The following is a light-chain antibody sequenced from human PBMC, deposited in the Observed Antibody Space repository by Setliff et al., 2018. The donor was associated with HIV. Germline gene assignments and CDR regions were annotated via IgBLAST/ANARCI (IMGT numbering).Light chain of an antibody. V-gene: IGLV2-23*02. CDR3: CSYAGSDTWI. CDR2: DVT. J-gene: IGLJ2*01. Sequence: QSVLTQPASVSGSPGQSITISCTGSSSDIGGYESVSWYQQHPGEVPKLMIYDVTKRPSGVSNRFSASKSANTASLTISGLQAEDEADYYCCSYAGSDTWIFGGGTQLTVL. CDR1: SSDIGGYES.